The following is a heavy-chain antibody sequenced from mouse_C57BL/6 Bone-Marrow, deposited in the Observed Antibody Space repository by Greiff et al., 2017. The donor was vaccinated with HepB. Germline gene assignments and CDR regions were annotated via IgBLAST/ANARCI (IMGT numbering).Heavy chain of an antibody. CDR3: ASPPYDYLFAY. V-gene: IGHV1-55*01. CDR1: GYTFTSYW. J-gene: IGHJ3*01. CDR2: IYPGSGST. Sequence: VQLQQPGAELVKPGASVKMSCKASGYTFTSYWITWVKQRPGQGLEWIGDIYPGSGSTNYNEKFKSKATLTVETSSSTAYMQLSSLTSEDSAVYYCASPPYDYLFAYWGQGTLVTVSA. D-gene: IGHD2-4*01.